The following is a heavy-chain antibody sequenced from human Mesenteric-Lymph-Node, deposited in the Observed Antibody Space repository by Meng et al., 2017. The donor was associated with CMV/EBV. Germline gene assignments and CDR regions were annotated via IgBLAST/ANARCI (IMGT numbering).Heavy chain of an antibody. CDR3: ARRDILTGYSYFDS. V-gene: IGHV5-51*01. Sequence: SGYSFTTYWIGWVRQMPGKGLEYMGIIYPSDSDTRYSPTFEGQVTISADKSINTAYLQWSSLKASDTAMYFCARRDILTGYSYFDSWGQGTLVTVSS. D-gene: IGHD3-9*01. J-gene: IGHJ4*02. CDR2: IYPSDSDT. CDR1: GYSFTTYW.